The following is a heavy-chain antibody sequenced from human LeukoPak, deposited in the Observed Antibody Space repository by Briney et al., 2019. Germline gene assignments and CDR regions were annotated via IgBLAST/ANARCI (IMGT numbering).Heavy chain of an antibody. D-gene: IGHD4-17*01. J-gene: IGHJ4*02. CDR2: INPNSGGT. Sequence: ASVKVSCKASGYTFTGFYIHWVRQAPGQGLEWMGWINPNSGGTNSAQKFQGRVTMTRDTSISTAYMELNRLTSDDTAVFYCARDQDGDYFDYWGQGTLVTLSS. CDR1: GYTFTGFY. CDR3: ARDQDGDYFDY. V-gene: IGHV1-2*02.